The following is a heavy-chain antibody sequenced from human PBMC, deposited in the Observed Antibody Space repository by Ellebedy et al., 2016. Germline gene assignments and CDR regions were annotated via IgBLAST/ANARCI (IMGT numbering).Heavy chain of an antibody. V-gene: IGHV3-23*01. CDR2: ISGSGGGT. CDR3: ARDRISASGIFDY. J-gene: IGHJ4*02. Sequence: GGSLRLSCAASGFTFSSYAMTWVRQAPGKGLEWVSAISGSGGGTYYADSVRGRFTISRDNSKNTLYLQMNSLRAEDTAVYYCARDRISASGIFDYWGQGTLVTVSS. D-gene: IGHD6-13*01. CDR1: GFTFSSYA.